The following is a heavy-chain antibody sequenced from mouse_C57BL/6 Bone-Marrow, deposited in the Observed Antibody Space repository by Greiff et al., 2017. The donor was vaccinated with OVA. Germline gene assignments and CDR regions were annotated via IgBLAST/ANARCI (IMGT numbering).Heavy chain of an antibody. D-gene: IGHD1-1*01. V-gene: IGHV6-6*01. Sequence: EVQGVESGGGLVQPGGSMKFSCAASGFTFSDAWMDWVRQSPEKGLEWVAEIRNKANNHATYYAESVKGRFTISRDDSKSSVYLQMNSLRAEDTGIYYCTRDYGRTYAMDYWGQGTSVTVSS. CDR3: TRDYGRTYAMDY. CDR2: IRNKANNHAT. CDR1: GFTFSDAW. J-gene: IGHJ4*01.